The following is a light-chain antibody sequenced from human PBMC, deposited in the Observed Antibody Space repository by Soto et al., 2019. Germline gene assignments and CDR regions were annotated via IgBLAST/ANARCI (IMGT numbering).Light chain of an antibody. J-gene: IGKJ2*01. Sequence: EIVMTQSPATLSVSPGERATLSCRASHSVSSNLAWYQQKPGQAPRLLIYGASIRATDIPARFSGSGSGTEFTLTISSVQSEDFXXYXXXXXXXXPPLYTFGQGTKLEIK. V-gene: IGKV3-15*01. CDR1: HSVSSN. CDR3: XXXXXXPPLYT. CDR2: GAS.